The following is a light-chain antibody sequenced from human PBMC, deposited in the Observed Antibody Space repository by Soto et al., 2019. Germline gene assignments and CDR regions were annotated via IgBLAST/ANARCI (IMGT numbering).Light chain of an antibody. Sequence: QSVLTQPPSVSGAPGQRVTISCTGSSSNIGAGYDVHWYQQLPGTAPKLLIYGNNKRPSGVSDRFSGSRSGTSASLAITVLQAEDEADYYCQSYDNSLSVFYVFGTGTKVTVL. CDR3: QSYDNSLSVFYV. CDR2: GNN. CDR1: SSNIGAGYD. V-gene: IGLV1-40*01. J-gene: IGLJ1*01.